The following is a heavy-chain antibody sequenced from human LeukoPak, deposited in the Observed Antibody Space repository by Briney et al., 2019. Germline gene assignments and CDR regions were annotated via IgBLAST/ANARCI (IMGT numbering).Heavy chain of an antibody. CDR1: GYTLTSHG. CDR3: ARANYYDSSGYYYY. Sequence: ASVKVSCKASGYTLTSHGISWVRQAPGQGLEWMGWISAYNGNTNYAQKLQGGVTMTTDTSTSTAYMELRSLRSDDTAVYYCARANYYDSSGYYYYWGQGTLVTVSS. CDR2: ISAYNGNT. V-gene: IGHV1-18*01. J-gene: IGHJ4*02. D-gene: IGHD3-22*01.